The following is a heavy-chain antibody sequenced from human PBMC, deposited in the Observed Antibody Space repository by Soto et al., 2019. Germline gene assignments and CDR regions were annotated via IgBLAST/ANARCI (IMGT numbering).Heavy chain of an antibody. CDR3: ARALLYDFWSGYYSSAGGPLDY. V-gene: IGHV3-30-3*01. J-gene: IGHJ4*02. Sequence: GGSLRLSCAASGFTFSSYAMHWVRQAPGKGLEWVAVISYDGSNKYYADSVKGRFTISRDNSKNTLYLQMNSLRAEDTAVYYCARALLYDFWSGYYSSAGGPLDYWGQGTLVTVSS. CDR1: GFTFSSYA. CDR2: ISYDGSNK. D-gene: IGHD3-3*01.